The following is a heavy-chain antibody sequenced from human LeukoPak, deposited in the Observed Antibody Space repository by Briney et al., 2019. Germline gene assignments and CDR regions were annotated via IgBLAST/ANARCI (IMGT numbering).Heavy chain of an antibody. CDR1: GFTFSSYG. CDR3: ARGQMAGY. V-gene: IGHV3-7*05. J-gene: IGHJ4*02. Sequence: GGSLRLSCAASGFTFSSYGMHWVRQAPGKGLEWVANIKPDGSEKSYVDSVKGRFTISRDNAKNSLYLQTNSLRAEDTAVYYCARGQMAGYWGQGTLVTVSS. CDR2: IKPDGSEK. D-gene: IGHD5-24*01.